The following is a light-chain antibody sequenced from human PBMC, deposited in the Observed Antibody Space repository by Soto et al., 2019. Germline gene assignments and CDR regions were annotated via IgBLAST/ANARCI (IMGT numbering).Light chain of an antibody. CDR1: SXNIGSDS. V-gene: IGLV1-44*01. J-gene: IGLJ1*01. CDR3: ATWDDSLNAYV. CDR2: KNN. Sequence: QSVLTQPPSASGIPGQRVTISCSGSSXNIGSDSVNWYQQLPGTAPKLLIHKNNHRPSGVPDRFSGSRSGTSASLAISGLQSEDEVDYYCATWDDSLNAYVFGTGTKLTVL.